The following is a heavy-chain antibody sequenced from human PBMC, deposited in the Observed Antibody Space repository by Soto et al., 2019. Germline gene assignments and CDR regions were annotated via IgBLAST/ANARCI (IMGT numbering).Heavy chain of an antibody. D-gene: IGHD3-10*01. J-gene: IGHJ4*02. CDR3: ARENPSNY. CDR2: ISSSSSYI. V-gene: IGHV3-21*01. Sequence: EVQLVESGGGLVKPGGSLRLSCAASGFTFSSYSMNWVRQAPGQGLEWVSSISSSSSYIYYADSVKGRFTISRDNAKNSLYLQMNSLRAEDTDVYYCARENPSNYWGQGTLVTVSS. CDR1: GFTFSSYS.